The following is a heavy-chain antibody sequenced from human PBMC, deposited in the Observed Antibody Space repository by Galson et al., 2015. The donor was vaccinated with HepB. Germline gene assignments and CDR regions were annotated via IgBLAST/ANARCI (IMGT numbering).Heavy chain of an antibody. CDR2: INNGGGRS. CDR3: AKDIYFRMDV. V-gene: IGHV3-23*01. Sequence: SLRLSCAASGFTFSTHTMSWVRQAPGKGLEWVSAINNGGGRSYMDSVTGRFTISRDNSKNTLYLQMNSLRAEDTAVYYCAKDIYFRMDVWGQGTTVTVSS. CDR1: GFTFSTHT. J-gene: IGHJ6*02.